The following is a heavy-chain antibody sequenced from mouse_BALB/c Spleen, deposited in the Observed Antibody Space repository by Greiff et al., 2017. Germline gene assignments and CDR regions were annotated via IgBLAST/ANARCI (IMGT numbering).Heavy chain of an antibody. Sequence: VQLKESGPGLVKPSQSLSLTCTVTGYSITSDYAWNWIRQFPGNKLEWMGYISYSGSTSYNPSLKSRISITRDTSKNQFFLQLNSVTTEDTATYYCARNGPYAMDYWGQGTSVTVSS. CDR1: GYSITSDYA. CDR3: ARNGPYAMDY. J-gene: IGHJ4*01. CDR2: ISYSGST. D-gene: IGHD1-1*02. V-gene: IGHV3-2*02.